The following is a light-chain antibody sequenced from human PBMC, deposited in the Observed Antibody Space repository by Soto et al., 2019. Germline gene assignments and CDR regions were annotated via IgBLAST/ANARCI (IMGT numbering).Light chain of an antibody. J-gene: IGKJ4*01. Sequence: DIQMTQSPSSLSASVGDRVTITCRASQSISTYLNWYQQKPGKAPELLIYPASSLQSGVPSRFSGSGSGTDFTLTISRLQPEDFATYFCQQSYTTPHTFGGGTKVEIK. CDR2: PAS. CDR3: QQSYTTPHT. V-gene: IGKV1-39*01. CDR1: QSISTY.